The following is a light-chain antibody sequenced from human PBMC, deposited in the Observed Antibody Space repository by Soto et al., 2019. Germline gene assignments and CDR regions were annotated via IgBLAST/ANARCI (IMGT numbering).Light chain of an antibody. CDR1: SSNIGKNY. Sequence: QSVLTQPPSMSAAPGQKVTISCSGSSSNIGKNYVSWYQQLPGSAPKLLIYENNKRPSGIPDRFSGSKSGTSATLGITGLQTGDEADYYCGTWDSSLSVHWVFGGGTQLTVL. CDR2: ENN. CDR3: GTWDSSLSVHWV. V-gene: IGLV1-51*02. J-gene: IGLJ3*02.